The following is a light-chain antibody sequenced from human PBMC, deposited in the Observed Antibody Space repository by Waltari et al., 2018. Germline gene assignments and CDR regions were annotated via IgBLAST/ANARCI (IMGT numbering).Light chain of an antibody. Sequence: QSVLTQPPSVSAAPGQKVTISCPGSAPNIGNSYVSWYQQFPGAAPKVLIYGNDKRTTGIPDRFSGSKSGTSATLDITGLQTGDEADYYCGTWDNTLSAVFGGGTKVTVL. J-gene: IGLJ2*01. V-gene: IGLV1-51*02. CDR2: GND. CDR1: APNIGNSY. CDR3: GTWDNTLSAV.